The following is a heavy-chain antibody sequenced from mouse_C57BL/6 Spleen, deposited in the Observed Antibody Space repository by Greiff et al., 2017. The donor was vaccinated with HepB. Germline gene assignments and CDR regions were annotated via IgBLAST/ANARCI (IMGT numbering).Heavy chain of an antibody. CDR1: GYTFTEYT. Sequence: QVQLQQSGAELVKPGASVKLSCKASGYTFTEYTIHWVKQRSGQGLEWIGWFYPGSGSIKYNEKFKDKATLTADKSSSTVYMELSRSTSEDSAVYFCARHGYYGNYPYYYAMDYWGQGTSVTVSS. J-gene: IGHJ4*01. CDR2: FYPGSGSI. D-gene: IGHD2-1*01. V-gene: IGHV1-62-2*01. CDR3: ARHGYYGNYPYYYAMDY.